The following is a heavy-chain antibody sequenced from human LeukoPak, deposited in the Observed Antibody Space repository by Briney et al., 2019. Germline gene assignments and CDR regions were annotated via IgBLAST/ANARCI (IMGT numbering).Heavy chain of an antibody. CDR3: ARDRRVDYGSGSYYGNDY. CDR2: ISYDGSNK. Sequence: PGRSLRLSCAASGFTFSSYAMHWVRQAPGKGLEWVAVISYDGSNKYYADSVKGRFTISRDNSKNTLYLQMNSLRAEDTAVYYCARDRRVDYGSGSYYGNDYWGQGTLVTVSS. D-gene: IGHD3-10*01. J-gene: IGHJ4*02. CDR1: GFTFSSYA. V-gene: IGHV3-30*04.